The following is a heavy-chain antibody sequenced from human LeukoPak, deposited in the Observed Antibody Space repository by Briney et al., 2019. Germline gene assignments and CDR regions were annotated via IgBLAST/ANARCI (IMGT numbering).Heavy chain of an antibody. CDR3: AHIQMVRGVSYYFDY. D-gene: IGHD3-10*01. CDR2: IYWDDDK. Sequence: SGPTLVKPTQTLTLTCTFSGVSLSTRGVGVGWIRQPPGKALEWPALIYWDDDKRYSPSLKSRLTITKDTSKNQVVLTMTNMDPVDTATYYCAHIQMVRGVSYYFDYWGQGTLVTVSS. J-gene: IGHJ4*02. CDR1: GVSLSTRGVG. V-gene: IGHV2-5*02.